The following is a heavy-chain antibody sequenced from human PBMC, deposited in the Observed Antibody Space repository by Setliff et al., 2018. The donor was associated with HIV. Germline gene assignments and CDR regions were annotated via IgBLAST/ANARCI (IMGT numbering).Heavy chain of an antibody. V-gene: IGHV3-11*05. D-gene: IGHD3-10*01. CDR1: GFTFSDYY. CDR3: ARDKRDDNFLTAADTAIYYCARGVPLLPPNF. CDR2: LSGSSSQI. Sequence: PGGSLRLSCAASGFTFSDYYMAWIRQAPGKGLEWISYLSGSSSQIKYADSVRGRFTISRDNAKNSLYLQMHSLRVEDTAFYYCARDKRDDNFLTAADTAIYYCARGVPLLPPNFWGQGTLVTVSS. J-gene: IGHJ4*02.